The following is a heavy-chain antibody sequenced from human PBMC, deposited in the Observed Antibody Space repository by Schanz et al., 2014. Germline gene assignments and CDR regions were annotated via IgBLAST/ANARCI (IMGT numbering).Heavy chain of an antibody. V-gene: IGHV3-23*01. CDR1: GFTFSSYT. CDR3: ARLDSSSWYPRY. D-gene: IGHD6-13*01. J-gene: IGHJ4*02. CDR2: ISGSGGST. Sequence: EVQLLESGGGLVRPGGSLRLSCAASGFTFSSYTMNWVRQAPGKGLEWVSAISGSGGSTVYADSVKGRFIVSRDNSKNTLYRQMKSLRGEDTAVYYCARLDSSSWYPRYWGQGTLVTVAS.